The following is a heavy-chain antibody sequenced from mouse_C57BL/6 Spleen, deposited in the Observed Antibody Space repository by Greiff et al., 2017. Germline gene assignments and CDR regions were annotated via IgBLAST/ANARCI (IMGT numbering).Heavy chain of an antibody. V-gene: IGHV2-6*03. Sequence: VHLVESGPGLVAPSQSLSITCTVSGFSLTSYGVHWVRQPPGKGLEWLVVIWSDGSTTYNSALKSRLSISKDNSKSQVFLKMNSLQTDDTAMYYCASSTVVGGNAMDYWGQGTSVTVSS. CDR2: IWSDGST. J-gene: IGHJ4*01. CDR1: GFSLTSYG. D-gene: IGHD1-1*01. CDR3: ASSTVVGGNAMDY.